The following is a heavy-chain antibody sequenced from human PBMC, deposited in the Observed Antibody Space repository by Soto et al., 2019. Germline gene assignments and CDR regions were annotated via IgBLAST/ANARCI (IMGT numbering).Heavy chain of an antibody. CDR1: GFTFRAYD. V-gene: IGHV3-33*05. J-gene: IGHJ5*02. CDR2: ISFDGTKI. Sequence: GGSLRLSCVASGFTFRAYDMYGVRQSPGRGLEWVAMISFDGTKIHYADSVKGRFAISRDNGKNRLDLQMNSLRAEDTALYRCVRDILRIPSGSGRFDPCRLAMLVTF. D-gene: IGHD3-10*01. CDR3: VRDILRIPSGSGRFDP.